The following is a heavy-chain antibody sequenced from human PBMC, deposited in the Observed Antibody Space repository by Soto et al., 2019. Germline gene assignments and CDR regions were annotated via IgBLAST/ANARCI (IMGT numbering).Heavy chain of an antibody. Sequence: GESLKISCKGSGYSFTSYWIGWVRQMPGKGPEWMGIIYPGDSDTRYSPSFQGQVTISADKSISTAYLQWSSLKASDTAMYYCARPPRYYYDSKGAFDIWGQGTMVTVSS. CDR3: ARPPRYYYDSKGAFDI. V-gene: IGHV5-51*01. CDR2: IYPGDSDT. CDR1: GYSFTSYW. J-gene: IGHJ3*02. D-gene: IGHD3-22*01.